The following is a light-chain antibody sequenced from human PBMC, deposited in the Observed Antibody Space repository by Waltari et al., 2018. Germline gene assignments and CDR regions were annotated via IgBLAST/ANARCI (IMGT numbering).Light chain of an antibody. CDR2: AVS. CDR1: QSVSSY. CDR3: QQTYISPYT. J-gene: IGKJ2*01. Sequence: DIQLTQSPSSLSASVGDTVIITCRASQSVSSYLNWYQHKIGSSPKLLIFAVSNLQSGVPARFSGSGSRTDFTLTINRLQPEDFATYYCQQTYISPYTFGHGTKLEIK. V-gene: IGKV1-39*01.